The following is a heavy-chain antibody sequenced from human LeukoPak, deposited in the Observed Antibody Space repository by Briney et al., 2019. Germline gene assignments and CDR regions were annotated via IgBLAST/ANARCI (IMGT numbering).Heavy chain of an antibody. CDR1: GYTFTSYG. J-gene: IGHJ1*01. CDR2: ICAYNGNT. V-gene: IGHV1-18*01. Sequence: ASVKVSCKASGYTFTSYGISWVRQAPGQGLEWMGWICAYNGNTNYAQKLQGRVTMTTDTSTSTAYMELRSLRSDDTAVYYCARDQRIAAAGTARYFQHWGQGTLVTVSS. D-gene: IGHD6-13*01. CDR3: ARDQRIAAAGTARYFQH.